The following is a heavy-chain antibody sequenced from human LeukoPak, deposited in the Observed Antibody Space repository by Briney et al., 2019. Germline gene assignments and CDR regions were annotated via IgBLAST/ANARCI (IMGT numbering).Heavy chain of an antibody. CDR1: GFTVSSNY. V-gene: IGHV3-66*01. D-gene: IGHD4-17*01. J-gene: IGHJ4*02. Sequence: GGSLRLSCAAPGFTVSSNYMSWVRQAPGKGLEWVSVIYSGGSTYYADSVKGRFTISRDNSKNTLYLQMNSLRAEDTAVYYCARDAGGTTEFDYWGQGTLVTVSS. CDR3: ARDAGGTTEFDY. CDR2: IYSGGST.